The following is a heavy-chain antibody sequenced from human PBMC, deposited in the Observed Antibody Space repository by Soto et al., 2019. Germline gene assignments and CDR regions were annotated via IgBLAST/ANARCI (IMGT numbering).Heavy chain of an antibody. CDR3: ARSPLIYSSGWYYFDY. CDR1: GGSVSSGSYY. CDR2: SYYSGST. V-gene: IGHV4-61*01. D-gene: IGHD6-19*01. J-gene: IGHJ4*02. Sequence: SETLSLTCTVSGGSVSSGSYYWSWIRQPPGKGLEWIGYSYYSGSTNYNPSLKSRVTISVDTSKNQFSLKLSSVTAADTAVYYCARSPLIYSSGWYYFDYWGQGTLVTVSS.